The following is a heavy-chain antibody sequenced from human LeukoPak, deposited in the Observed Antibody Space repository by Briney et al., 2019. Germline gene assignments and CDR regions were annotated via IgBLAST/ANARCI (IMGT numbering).Heavy chain of an antibody. CDR2: IYYSGST. V-gene: IGHV4-39*01. CDR3: ARRVSSSWSINWFDP. CDR1: GFTFSSYSMN. Sequence: GSLRLSCAASGFTFSSYSMNWVRQPPGKGLEWIGSIYYSGSTYYNPSLKSRVTISVDTSKNQFSLKLSSVTAADTAVYYCARRVSSSWSINWFDPWGQGTLVTVSS. D-gene: IGHD6-13*01. J-gene: IGHJ5*02.